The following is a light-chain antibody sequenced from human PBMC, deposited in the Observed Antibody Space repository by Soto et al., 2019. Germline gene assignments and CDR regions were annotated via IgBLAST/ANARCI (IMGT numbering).Light chain of an antibody. CDR2: AAT. Sequence: DIQMIQSPSSLSASVGDRVTITCRASQGITDYLAWYQQKPGKVPKLLIYAATTLQSGVPSRFSGSGSGTDFTLPISSLQPEDVATYYCQKYNSAPYTFGQGTKLEIK. J-gene: IGKJ2*01. CDR3: QKYNSAPYT. CDR1: QGITDY. V-gene: IGKV1-27*01.